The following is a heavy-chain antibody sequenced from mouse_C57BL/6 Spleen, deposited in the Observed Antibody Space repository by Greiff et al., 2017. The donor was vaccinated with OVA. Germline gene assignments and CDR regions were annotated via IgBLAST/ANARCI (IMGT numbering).Heavy chain of an antibody. CDR1: GYTFTDYN. Sequence: VQLQQSGPELVKPGASVKIPCKASGYTFTDYNMDWVKQSHGKSLEWIGDINPNNGGTIYNQKFKGKATLTVDKSSSTAYMELRSLTSEDTAVYYCAAGYDEDYAMDYWGQGTSVTVSS. CDR2: INPNNGGT. D-gene: IGHD2-2*01. V-gene: IGHV1-18*01. J-gene: IGHJ4*01. CDR3: AAGYDEDYAMDY.